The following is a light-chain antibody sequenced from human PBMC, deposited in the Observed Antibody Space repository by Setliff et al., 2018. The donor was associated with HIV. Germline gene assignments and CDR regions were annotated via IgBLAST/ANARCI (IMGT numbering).Light chain of an antibody. CDR1: SSDVGGYNS. V-gene: IGLV2-14*01. CDR2: EVR. J-gene: IGLJ1*01. CDR3: SSYAISNTLL. Sequence: QSALTQPASVSGSPGQSITISCTGTSSDVGGYNSVPWYQQRPGKAPKLILFEVRNRPSGVSDRFSGSKSGNTASLTISGLQAEDEADYYCSSYAISNTLLFGTGTKVTVL.